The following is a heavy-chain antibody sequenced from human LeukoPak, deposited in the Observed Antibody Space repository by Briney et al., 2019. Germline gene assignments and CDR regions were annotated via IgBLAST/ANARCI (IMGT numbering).Heavy chain of an antibody. Sequence: GGSLRLSCAASGFTFSSYAMSWVRQAPGKGLEWVSTISGSGGSTYYADSVKGRFTISRDNSKNTLYLQMNSLRAEDTAVYYCARHRPSIEAAAGAIQHWGQGTLVTVSS. J-gene: IGHJ1*01. CDR3: ARHRPSIEAAAGAIQH. V-gene: IGHV3-23*01. CDR1: GFTFSSYA. D-gene: IGHD6-13*01. CDR2: ISGSGGST.